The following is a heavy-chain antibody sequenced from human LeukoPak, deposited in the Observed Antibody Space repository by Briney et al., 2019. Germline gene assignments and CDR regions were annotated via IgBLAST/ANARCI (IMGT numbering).Heavy chain of an antibody. CDR1: VGSVSSSYYY. J-gene: IGHJ4*02. V-gene: IGHV4-61*02. D-gene: IGHD3-22*01. Sequence: SQTLSLTCTVSVGSVSSSYYYWSWIRQPAGKGLEWIGRIYTTGSTNYNPSLNSRVTISVDTSKNQFSLKLSSVTAADTAVYYCARGKYDSSGYYYIDYWGQGTLVTVSS. CDR2: IYTTGST. CDR3: ARGKYDSSGYYYIDY.